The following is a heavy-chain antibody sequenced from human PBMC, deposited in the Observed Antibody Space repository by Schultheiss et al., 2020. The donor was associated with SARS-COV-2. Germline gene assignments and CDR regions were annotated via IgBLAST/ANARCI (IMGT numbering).Heavy chain of an antibody. CDR2: IRSKANSYAT. V-gene: IGHV3-73*01. J-gene: IGHJ4*02. D-gene: IGHD6-19*01. Sequence: GESLKISCAASGFTFSGSAMHWVRQASGKGLEWVGRIRSKANSYATAYAASVKGRFTISRDDSKNTAYLQMNSLKTEDTAVYYCTKTAVADYWGQGTLVTVSS. CDR3: TKTAVADY. CDR1: GFTFSGSA.